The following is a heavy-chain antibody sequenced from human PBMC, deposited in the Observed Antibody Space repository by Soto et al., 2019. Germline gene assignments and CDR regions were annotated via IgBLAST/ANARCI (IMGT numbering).Heavy chain of an antibody. D-gene: IGHD3-22*01. CDR3: ARYSYYYDSSGYRPLDY. J-gene: IGHJ4*02. CDR1: GGSISSGDYY. CDR2: IYYSGST. Sequence: QVQLQESGPGLVKPSQTLSLTCTVSGGSISSGDYYWSWIRQPPGKGLEWIGYIYYSGSTYYNPSLKSLGTISVDTSKNQFSLKLSSVTAADTAVYYCARYSYYYDSSGYRPLDYWGQGTLVTVSS. V-gene: IGHV4-30-4*01.